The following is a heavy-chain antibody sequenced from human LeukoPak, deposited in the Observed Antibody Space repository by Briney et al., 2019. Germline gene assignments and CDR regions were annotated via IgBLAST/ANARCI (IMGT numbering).Heavy chain of an antibody. V-gene: IGHV4-59*01. CDR3: ARGHKAFDI. Sequence: SETLSLTCTVSGGSISSYYWSWIRQPPGKGLEYIAYIYYSGYTNYNPSLKSRVTISVYTSKNQFSLQLSSVTAADTAIYYRARGHKAFDIWGQGTMVTVSS. CDR1: GGSISSYY. J-gene: IGHJ3*02. CDR2: IYYSGYT.